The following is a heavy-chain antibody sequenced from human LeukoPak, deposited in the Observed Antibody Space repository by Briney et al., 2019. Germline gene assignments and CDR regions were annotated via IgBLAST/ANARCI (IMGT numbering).Heavy chain of an antibody. CDR3: ARDVAMLTPDFDY. V-gene: IGHV3-23*01. D-gene: IGHD3-9*01. CDR1: GFTFSSYE. Sequence: GGSLRLSCAASGFTFSSYEMNWVRQAPGKGLEWVSAISGNGDTTYYADSVRGRFTIFRDNSKNTVYMQMNSLRADDTAVYYCARDVAMLTPDFDYWGQGTLVTVSS. J-gene: IGHJ4*02. CDR2: ISGNGDTT.